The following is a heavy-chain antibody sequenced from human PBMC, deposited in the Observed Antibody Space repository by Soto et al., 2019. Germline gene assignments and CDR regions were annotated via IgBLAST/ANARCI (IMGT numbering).Heavy chain of an antibody. V-gene: IGHV4-34*01. CDR2: IHPGGST. Sequence: QVQLQQWGAGLLKPSETLSLTCAVSGGSLSDYYWPWIRQSPGKGLEWIGEIHPGGSTYYNPSLRSRVIIALDTSKNQFSLKLTSLTAGDSAIDYCERGRDEYKLGNVWGHGTTVNVSS. CDR3: ERGRDEYKLGNV. CDR1: GGSLSDYY. J-gene: IGHJ6*01. D-gene: IGHD1-1*01.